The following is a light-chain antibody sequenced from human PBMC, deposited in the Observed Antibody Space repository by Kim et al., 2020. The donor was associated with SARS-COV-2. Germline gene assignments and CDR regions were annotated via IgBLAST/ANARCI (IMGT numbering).Light chain of an antibody. CDR1: QSVSSNY. J-gene: IGKJ3*01. CDR2: AAS. CDR3: QHYATSPKFT. Sequence: EIVLTQSPDTLSLSPGEGATLSCRASQSVSSNYLAWYQQKPGQAPRLLIYAASSRATGIPDRFSGSGSGTDFTLTISRLEPEDFAVYYCQHYATSPKFTFGPGTKVDIK. V-gene: IGKV3-20*01.